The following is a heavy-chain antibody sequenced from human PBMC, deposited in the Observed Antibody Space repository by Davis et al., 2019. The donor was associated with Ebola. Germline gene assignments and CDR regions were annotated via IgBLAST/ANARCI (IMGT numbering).Heavy chain of an antibody. V-gene: IGHV3-15*01. CDR3: KGGATPMDY. CDR1: GFTFSNAW. J-gene: IGHJ4*02. D-gene: IGHD2-21*01. Sequence: GESLKISCAASGFTFSNAWMSWVRQAPGKGLEWVGRIKSKTDGGTTDYAAPVKGRFTISRDDSKNTLYLQMNSLKTEDTAVYYCKGGATPMDYWGQGTLVTVSS. CDR2: IKSKTDGGTT.